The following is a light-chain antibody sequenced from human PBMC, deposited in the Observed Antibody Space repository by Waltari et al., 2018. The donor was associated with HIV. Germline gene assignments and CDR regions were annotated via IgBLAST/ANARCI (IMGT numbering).Light chain of an antibody. CDR2: DFI. CDR1: SSDVGIFKY. V-gene: IGLV2-14*03. Sequence: SALTQPASVSGSPGQSITISCPGASSDVGIFKYVTWYQQHPGKAPKVIIYDFINRPSGVSNRFSGSKSDNTASLTISGLQAEDEADYYCSSHTTTTTLWVFGGGTKLTVL. CDR3: SSHTTTTTLWV. J-gene: IGLJ2*01.